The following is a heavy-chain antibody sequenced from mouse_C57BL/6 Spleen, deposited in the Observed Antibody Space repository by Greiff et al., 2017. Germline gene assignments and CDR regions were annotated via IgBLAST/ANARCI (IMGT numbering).Heavy chain of an antibody. Sequence: QQSCKASGYTFTSYWMHWVKQRPGRGLEWIGRIDPNSGGTKYNEKFKSKATLTVDKPSSTAYMQLSSLTSEDSAVYYCAKAGYYGSSYGWFAYWGQGTLVTVSA. D-gene: IGHD1-1*01. J-gene: IGHJ3*01. CDR2: IDPNSGGT. CDR3: AKAGYYGSSYGWFAY. CDR1: GYTFTSYW. V-gene: IGHV1-72*01.